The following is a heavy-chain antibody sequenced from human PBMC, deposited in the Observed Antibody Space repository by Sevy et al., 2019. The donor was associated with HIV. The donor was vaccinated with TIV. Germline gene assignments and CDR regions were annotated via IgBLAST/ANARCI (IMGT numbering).Heavy chain of an antibody. J-gene: IGHJ4*02. CDR2: IKQDDSEK. V-gene: IGHV3-7*04. CDR3: ARGNSGSFDY. D-gene: IGHD3-22*01. Sequence: GGSLRLSCAASGVTFSTYWMHWVRQAPGKGLEWVANIKQDDSEKYYVASVKGRFTISRDNAKNSLYLQMNSLRPGDTAVYYCARGNSGSFDYWGQGTLVTVSS. CDR1: GVTFSTYW.